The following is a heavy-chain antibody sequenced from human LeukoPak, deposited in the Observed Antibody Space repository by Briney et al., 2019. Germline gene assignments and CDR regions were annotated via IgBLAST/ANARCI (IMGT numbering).Heavy chain of an antibody. CDR2: INPSGGST. J-gene: IGHJ5*02. V-gene: IGHV1-46*01. D-gene: IGHD2-15*01. CDR1: GYTFTSYY. CDR3: ARASRGYGWFDP. Sequence: ASVKVSCKASGYTFTSYYMYWVRQAPGQGLEWMGIINPSGGSTSYAQKFQGRVTMTRDTSTSTVYMELSSLRSEDTAVYYCARASRGYGWFDPWGQGTLVTVSS.